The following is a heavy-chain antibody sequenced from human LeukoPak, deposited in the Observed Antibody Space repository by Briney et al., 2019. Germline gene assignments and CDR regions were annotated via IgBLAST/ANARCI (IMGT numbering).Heavy chain of an antibody. V-gene: IGHV3-23*01. Sequence: GGSLTLSCAASGFTFSSYAMSWVRQAPGKGLEWVSAISGSGGSTYYADSVKGRFTISRDNSKNTLYLQMNSLRAEDTAVYYCAKRFKGSSIAAARRPYNWFDPWGQGTLVTVSS. D-gene: IGHD6-13*01. CDR1: GFTFSSYA. CDR3: AKRFKGSSIAAARRPYNWFDP. J-gene: IGHJ5*02. CDR2: ISGSGGST.